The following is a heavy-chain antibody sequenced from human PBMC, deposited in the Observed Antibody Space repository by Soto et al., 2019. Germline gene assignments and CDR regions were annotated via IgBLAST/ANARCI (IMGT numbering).Heavy chain of an antibody. V-gene: IGHV1-18*01. J-gene: IGHJ6*02. CDR2: ISVSSGKV. D-gene: IGHD1-26*01. Sequence: ASVKVSCKASGYTFTSNAFSWVRHAPGQGLEWMGWISVSSGKVNYAQKFQDRVSLTTDTFTTTAYLDLRSMRSDDTAVYYCARDLSWVYSRGNWHMNEGDFGMDVWGQGTTVTVSS. CDR1: GYTFTSNA. CDR3: ARDLSWVYSRGNWHMNEGDFGMDV.